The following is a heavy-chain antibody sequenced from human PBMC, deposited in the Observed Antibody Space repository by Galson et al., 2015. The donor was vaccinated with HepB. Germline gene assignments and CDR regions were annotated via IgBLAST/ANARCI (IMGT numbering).Heavy chain of an antibody. J-gene: IGHJ6*01. D-gene: IGHD3-3*01. CDR2: TRNKANSYTT. V-gene: IGHV3-72*01. Sequence: SLRLSCAASGFTCSDHYMDWVRQAPGKGLEWVGRTRNKANSYTTEYAASVKGRITISRDDSKNSLYLQMSSLRTEDTAVYYYAKDSTSRFGVAISYYYYGMDVWGEGTTNTVSS. CDR3: AKDSTSRFGVAISYYYYGMDV. CDR1: GFTCSDHY.